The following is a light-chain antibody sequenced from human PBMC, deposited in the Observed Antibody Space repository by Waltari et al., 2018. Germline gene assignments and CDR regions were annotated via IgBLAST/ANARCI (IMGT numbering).Light chain of an antibody. CDR1: QSISDW. CDR3: QPYNSYSIM. J-gene: IGKJ5*01. CDR2: KAS. V-gene: IGKV1-5*03. Sequence: DIQMTQSPSTLSASVGDRVTITCRASQSISDWLAWYQQKPGKATKLLIYKASSLESGVPSRFSGSGSGTEFTLTISSLQPDDVATYYCQPYNSYSIMFGQGTRLEIK.